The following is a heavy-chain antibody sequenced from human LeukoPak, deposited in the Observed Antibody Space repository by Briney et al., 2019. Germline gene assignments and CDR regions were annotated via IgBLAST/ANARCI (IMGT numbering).Heavy chain of an antibody. Sequence: PSETLSLTCTVSGGTISSSSYYWGWIRQPPGKGLVWIGSIYYSGSTYYNPSLKSRVTISVDTSKNQFSPKLSSVTAADTAAYFCARELRGYSYGRNWFDPWGQGTLVTVSS. V-gene: IGHV4-39*07. J-gene: IGHJ5*02. D-gene: IGHD5-18*01. CDR1: GGTISSSSYY. CDR3: ARELRGYSYGRNWFDP. CDR2: IYYSGST.